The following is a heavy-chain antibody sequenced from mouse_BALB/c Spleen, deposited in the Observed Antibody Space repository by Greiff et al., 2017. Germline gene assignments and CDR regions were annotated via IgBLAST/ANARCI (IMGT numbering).Heavy chain of an antibody. J-gene: IGHJ4*01. D-gene: IGHD2-4*01. Sequence: EVQRVESGGGLVKPGGSLKLSCAASGFTFSSYAMSWVRQTPEKRLEWVATISSGGSYTYYPDSVKGRFTISRDNAKNTLYLQMSSLRSEDTAMYYCASRVIYYEYDEDSYAMDYWGQGTSVTVSS. CDR2: ISSGGSYT. CDR3: ASRVIYYEYDEDSYAMDY. V-gene: IGHV5-9-3*01. CDR1: GFTFSSYA.